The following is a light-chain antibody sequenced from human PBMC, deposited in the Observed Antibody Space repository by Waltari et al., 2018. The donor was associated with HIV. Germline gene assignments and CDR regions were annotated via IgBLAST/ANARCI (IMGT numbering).Light chain of an antibody. CDR3: LQHNTYPYA. CDR1: QAIRND. Sequence: DIQMTQSPSSLSASVGDRVTITCRASQAIRNDLGWYQQKSGQAPKRLIYDASNLESGVPSRFSGSGTGTEFTLTISSLQPEDFATYYCLQHNTYPYAFGQGTKLEIK. V-gene: IGKV1-17*01. J-gene: IGKJ2*01. CDR2: DAS.